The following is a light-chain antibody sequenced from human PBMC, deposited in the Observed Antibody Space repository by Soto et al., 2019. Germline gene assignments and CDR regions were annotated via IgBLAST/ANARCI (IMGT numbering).Light chain of an antibody. CDR2: GAS. CDR1: ESVSTN. Sequence: EIVLTQSPGTLSLSPGERVTLSCRASESVSTNLAWYQQKAGQAPRLLIYGASSRATGIPDRFSGSGSGTDFTLTISRLEPEDFAVYYCQQYGSSPTFGQGTKVDIK. CDR3: QQYGSSPT. J-gene: IGKJ1*01. V-gene: IGKV3-20*01.